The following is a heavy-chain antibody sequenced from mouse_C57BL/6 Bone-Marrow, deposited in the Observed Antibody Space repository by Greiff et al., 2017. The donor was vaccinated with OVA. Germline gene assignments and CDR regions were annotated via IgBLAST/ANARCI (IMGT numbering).Heavy chain of an antibody. J-gene: IGHJ1*03. V-gene: IGHV14-2*01. CDR1: GFNIKDYY. CDR3: ALITTVVVDWYFDV. D-gene: IGHD1-1*01. CDR2: LDPEDGET. Sequence: EVQGVESGAELVKPGASVKLSCTASGFNIKDYYMHWVKQRTEQGLEWIGRLDPEDGETKYAPKFQGKATITADTSSNTAYLQLSSLTSEDTAVYYCALITTVVVDWYFDVWGTGTTVTVSS.